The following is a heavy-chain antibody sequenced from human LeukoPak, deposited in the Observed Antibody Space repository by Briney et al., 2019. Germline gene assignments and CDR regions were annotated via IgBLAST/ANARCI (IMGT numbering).Heavy chain of an antibody. CDR1: GFTFSSFY. CDR2: INHNGNVN. V-gene: IGHV3-7*03. J-gene: IGHJ6*02. CDR3: ARGGGLDV. Sequence: QSGGSLRLSCTASGFTFSSFYMTWARQAPGKGLEWVASINHNGNVNYYVDSVKGRFTISRDNAKNSLYLQMSNLRAEDTAVYFCARGGGLDVWGQGATVTVSS. D-gene: IGHD3-16*01.